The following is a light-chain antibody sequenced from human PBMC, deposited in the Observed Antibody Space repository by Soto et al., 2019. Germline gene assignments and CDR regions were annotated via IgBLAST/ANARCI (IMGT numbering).Light chain of an antibody. Sequence: EIVLTQSPATLSLSPGERATLSCRASQSVSSYLAWYQQKPGQAPRLLIYDASNRATGIPARFSGSGSGTYFTLTISSLEAEDFAVYACQQRSDWPLTFGGGAKVEIK. CDR2: DAS. J-gene: IGKJ4*01. CDR3: QQRSDWPLT. CDR1: QSVSSY. V-gene: IGKV3-11*01.